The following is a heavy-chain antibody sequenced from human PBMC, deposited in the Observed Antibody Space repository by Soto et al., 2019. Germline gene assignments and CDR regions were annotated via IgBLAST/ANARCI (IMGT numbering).Heavy chain of an antibody. D-gene: IGHD5-12*01. J-gene: IGHJ6*02. CDR2: IKKDGSDK. Sequence: SGGSLRLSCAASGFTFSNYWMSWVRQAPGKGLEWVANIKKDGSDKNYVDSVEGRFSISRDNAKNSLYLQMYGLRAEDTAVYYCARHIGKATVGFDYGMDVWGQGTTVTVSS. V-gene: IGHV3-7*01. CDR1: GFTFSNYW. CDR3: ARHIGKATVGFDYGMDV.